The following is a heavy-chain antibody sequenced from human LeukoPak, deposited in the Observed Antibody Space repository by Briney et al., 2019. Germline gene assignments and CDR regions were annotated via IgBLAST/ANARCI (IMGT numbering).Heavy chain of an antibody. CDR3: ARDLDGSGSYYTDY. D-gene: IGHD3-10*01. Sequence: ASVKVSCKASAYTFSNYGFNWVRQAPGQGLEWMGWISAYNGNTKYAQKLQGRFTMSTDTSTSTACMELRSLTSDDTAVYYCARDLDGSGSYYTDYWGQGTLVTVSS. J-gene: IGHJ4*02. CDR2: ISAYNGNT. V-gene: IGHV1-18*01. CDR1: AYTFSNYG.